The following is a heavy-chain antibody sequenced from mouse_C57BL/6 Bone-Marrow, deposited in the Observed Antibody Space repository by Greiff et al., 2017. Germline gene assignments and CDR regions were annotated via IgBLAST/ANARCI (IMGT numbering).Heavy chain of an antibody. D-gene: IGHD1-1*01. CDR1: GYTFTSYG. CDR3: ARLPHYYGSSYETY. CDR2: IYPRSGNT. V-gene: IGHV1-81*01. Sequence: QVQLQQSGAELARPGASVKLSCKASGYTFTSYGISWVKQRTGQGLEWIGEIYPRSGNTYYNEKFKGKATLTADKSSSTAYMELRSLTSEDSAVYFCARLPHYYGSSYETYWGQGTLVTVSA. J-gene: IGHJ3*01.